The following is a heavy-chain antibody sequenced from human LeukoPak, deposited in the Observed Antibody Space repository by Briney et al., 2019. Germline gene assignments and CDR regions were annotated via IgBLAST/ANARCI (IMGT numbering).Heavy chain of an antibody. Sequence: GGSLRLSCAASGFTFSSYAMHWVRQAPGKGLEWVAIISYDGSNKFYADSVKGRFTISRDNSKNTLYLQMSSLGPEDTAMYYCAKVAKGNIVVVTALDYWGQGTLVTVSS. CDR3: AKVAKGNIVVVTALDY. CDR1: GFTFSSYA. D-gene: IGHD2-21*02. CDR2: ISYDGSNK. J-gene: IGHJ4*02. V-gene: IGHV3-30*18.